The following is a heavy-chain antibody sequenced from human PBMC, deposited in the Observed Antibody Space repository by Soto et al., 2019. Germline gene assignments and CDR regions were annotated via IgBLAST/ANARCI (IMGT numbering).Heavy chain of an antibody. CDR3: ASGHWGSGRFDY. D-gene: IGHD7-27*01. V-gene: IGHV4-39*01. Sequence: SETLSLTCTVSGGSISSSSYYWGWIRQPPGKGLEWIGSIYYSGSTYYNPSLKSRVTISVDTSKNQFSLKLSSVTAADTAVYYCASGHWGSGRFDYWGQGTLVTVSS. CDR2: IYYSGST. J-gene: IGHJ4*02. CDR1: GGSISSSSYY.